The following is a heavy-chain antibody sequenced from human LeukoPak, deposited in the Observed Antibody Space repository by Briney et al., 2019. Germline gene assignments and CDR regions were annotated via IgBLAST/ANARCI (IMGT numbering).Heavy chain of an antibody. Sequence: SETLSLTCTVSGGSISSYYWSWIRQPPGKGLEWIGYIYYSGSTNYNPSLKSRVTISVDTSKNQFSLKLSSVTAADTAVYYCARSPPRSWFDPWGQGTLVTVSS. CDR2: IYYSGST. CDR3: ARSPPRSWFDP. D-gene: IGHD3-10*01. CDR1: GGSISSYY. J-gene: IGHJ5*02. V-gene: IGHV4-59*01.